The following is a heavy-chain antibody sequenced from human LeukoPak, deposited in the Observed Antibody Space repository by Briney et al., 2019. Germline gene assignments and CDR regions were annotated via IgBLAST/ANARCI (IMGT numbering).Heavy chain of an antibody. D-gene: IGHD4-17*01. CDR2: IYYSGST. CDR1: GGSISSSSYY. CDR3: ASGVGLTTVTVVYYYYYMDV. V-gene: IGHV4-39*07. Sequence: SETLSLTCTVSGGSISSSSYYWGWIRQPAGKGLEWIGSIYYSGSTYYNPSLKSRVTISVDTSKNQFSLKLSSVTAADTAVYYCASGVGLTTVTVVYYYYYMDVWGKGTTVTVSS. J-gene: IGHJ6*03.